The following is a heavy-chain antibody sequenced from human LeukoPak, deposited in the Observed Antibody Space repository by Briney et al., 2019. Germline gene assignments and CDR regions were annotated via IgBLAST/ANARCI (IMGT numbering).Heavy chain of an antibody. V-gene: IGHV3-21*01. J-gene: IGHJ3*02. D-gene: IGHD1-26*01. Sequence: GGSLRLSCAASGFTFSSYSMNWVRQAPGKGLEWVSSISSSSSYIYYADSVKGRFTISRDNAKNSLYLQMNSLRVEDTAVYYCARVSGDGESSYRALDIWGQGTMVTVSS. CDR1: GFTFSSYS. CDR2: ISSSSSYI. CDR3: ARVSGDGESSYRALDI.